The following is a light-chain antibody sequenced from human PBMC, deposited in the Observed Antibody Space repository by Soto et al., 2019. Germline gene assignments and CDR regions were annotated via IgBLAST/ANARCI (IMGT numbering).Light chain of an antibody. CDR2: DAS. Sequence: ILMTQSPATLSVSPGERATLSCRASQSVSNNLAWYQQKPGQAPRLLIYDASTRATGIPARFSGSGSGTEFTLTISGLQSEDFAVYYCPPYNNWPPWTFGQGTKVEIK. V-gene: IGKV3-15*01. J-gene: IGKJ1*01. CDR1: QSVSNN. CDR3: PPYNNWPPWT.